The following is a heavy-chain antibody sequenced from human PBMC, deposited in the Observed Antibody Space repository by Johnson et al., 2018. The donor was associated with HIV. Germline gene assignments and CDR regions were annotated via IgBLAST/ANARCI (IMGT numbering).Heavy chain of an antibody. D-gene: IGHD6-6*01. Sequence: QVQLVESGGGVVQPGRSLRLSCAASGFTFSSYAMHWVRQAPGKGLEWVAVISYDGSYKYYADSVKGRFTISRDNSKNTLYLQMNSLRAEDTAVYYCAKDWVYSSSPLGAFDIWGQGTMVTVSS. J-gene: IGHJ3*02. V-gene: IGHV3-30*04. CDR2: ISYDGSYK. CDR3: AKDWVYSSSPLGAFDI. CDR1: GFTFSSYA.